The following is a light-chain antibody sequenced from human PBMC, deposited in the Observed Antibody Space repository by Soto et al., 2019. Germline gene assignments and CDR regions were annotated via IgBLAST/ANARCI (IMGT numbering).Light chain of an antibody. CDR2: GAS. CDR3: QQYGSSPIT. J-gene: IGKJ5*01. Sequence: EIGLRQSPGTLSLTKGERATLSCRASQSVSSSYLAWYQQKPGQAPRLLMYGASSRATGIPDRLSGSGSGTDFTLTISRLEPEDFAVYYCQQYGSSPITFGQGTLLEV. V-gene: IGKV3-20*01. CDR1: QSVSSSY.